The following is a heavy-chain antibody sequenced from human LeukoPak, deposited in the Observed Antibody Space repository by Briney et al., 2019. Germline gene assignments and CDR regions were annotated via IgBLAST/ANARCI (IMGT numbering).Heavy chain of an antibody. CDR1: GFTFSSYA. Sequence: GGSLRLSCAASGFTFSSYAMTWVRQAPGKGLEWVSAISGSGGSTYYADSVKGRFTISRDNSKNTLYLQMNSLRAEDTAVYYCAKDTSPRYFDWLLQGLLFDYWGQGTLVTVSS. CDR3: AKDTSPRYFDWLLQGLLFDY. CDR2: ISGSGGST. D-gene: IGHD3-9*01. J-gene: IGHJ4*02. V-gene: IGHV3-23*01.